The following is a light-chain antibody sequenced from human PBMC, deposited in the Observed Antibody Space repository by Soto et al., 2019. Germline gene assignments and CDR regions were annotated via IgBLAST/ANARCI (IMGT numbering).Light chain of an antibody. CDR1: QSVSGRY. V-gene: IGKV3-20*01. CDR2: GAS. Sequence: EIVLTQSPGTLSLSLGERATLSCRASQSVSGRYLAWYQQKPGQAPRLLIYGASTRATGIPDRFSGSGSGTDFTLTISRLEPEDFAVYYCQQFGSSPPWTFGQGTKVEIK. J-gene: IGKJ1*01. CDR3: QQFGSSPPWT.